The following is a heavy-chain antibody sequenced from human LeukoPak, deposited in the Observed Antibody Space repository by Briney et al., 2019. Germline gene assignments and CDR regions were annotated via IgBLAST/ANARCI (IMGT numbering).Heavy chain of an antibody. V-gene: IGHV4-59*01. Sequence: PSETLSLTCSVSGASISGYYWSWVRQPPAKGLEWIGYIYHSGDTNYNPSLKSRGTISVDTSKNQFSLKLNSVTAADTALYYCAREGTAFWHWFDPWGQGTLVTVSS. J-gene: IGHJ5*02. CDR2: IYHSGDT. CDR3: AREGTAFWHWFDP. CDR1: GASISGYY. D-gene: IGHD3-3*01.